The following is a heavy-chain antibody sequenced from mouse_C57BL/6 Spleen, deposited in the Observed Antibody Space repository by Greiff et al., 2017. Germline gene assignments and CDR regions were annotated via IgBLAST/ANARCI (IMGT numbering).Heavy chain of an antibody. CDR1: GYTFTDYE. J-gene: IGHJ2*01. V-gene: IGHV1-15*01. CDR3: TRCAYDGGDY. CDR2: IDPETGGT. D-gene: IGHD2-12*01. Sequence: VQLQQSGAELVRPGASVTLSCKASGYTFTDYEMPWVKQTPVHGLEWIGAIDPETGGTAYNQKFKGKAILTADKSSSTAYMELRSLTSEDSAVYYCTRCAYDGGDYWGQGTTLTVSS.